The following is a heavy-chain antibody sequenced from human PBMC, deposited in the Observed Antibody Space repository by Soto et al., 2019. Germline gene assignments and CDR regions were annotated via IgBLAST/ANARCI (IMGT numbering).Heavy chain of an antibody. Sequence: QVQLVESGGGVVQPGKSLRLSCAASGFTFRNYGMHWVRQAPGKGLEWEALISYDGSKTDYADSVKGRFTVSRDNFKNTVYLQMNSLRPEDTAGYFCAKEGQAHCSGGSCFSGWFDSWGQGTQVTVSS. CDR1: GFTFRNYG. D-gene: IGHD2-15*01. J-gene: IGHJ5*01. V-gene: IGHV3-30*18. CDR3: AKEGQAHCSGGSCFSGWFDS. CDR2: ISYDGSKT.